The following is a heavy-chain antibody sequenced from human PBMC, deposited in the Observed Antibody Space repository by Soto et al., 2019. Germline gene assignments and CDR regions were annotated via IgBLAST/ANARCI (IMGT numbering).Heavy chain of an antibody. Sequence: QVQLVQSGAEVKKPGSSVKVSCKASGGTFSSYAINWVRQAPGQGLEWMGGIIPIFGTANYAQKFQGRVTITADESTSTAYMELSSLRSEDTAVYYCARGASSGKAYYYYYGMDVWGQGTTVTVSS. D-gene: IGHD6-19*01. CDR2: IIPIFGTA. CDR1: GGTFSSYA. CDR3: ARGASSGKAYYYYYGMDV. J-gene: IGHJ6*02. V-gene: IGHV1-69*01.